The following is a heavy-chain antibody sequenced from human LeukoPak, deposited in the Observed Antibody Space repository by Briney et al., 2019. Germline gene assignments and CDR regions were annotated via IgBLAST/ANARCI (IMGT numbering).Heavy chain of an antibody. D-gene: IGHD5-18*01. CDR2: LFSTGSA. V-gene: IGHV4-61*01. J-gene: IGHJ5*02. Sequence: SETLSLTSSVSGASLTRPTYYQWSWIRQPPGKGLELIGSLFSTGSATLNPSLKSRVTMSLDTSKSQFSLKLSSVTAEDSAVYYCARDTAMVTYWFDPWGQGTLVTVSS. CDR3: ARDTAMVTYWFDP. CDR1: GASLTRPTYY.